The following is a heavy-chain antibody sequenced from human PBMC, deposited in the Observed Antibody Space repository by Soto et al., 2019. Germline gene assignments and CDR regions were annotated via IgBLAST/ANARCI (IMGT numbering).Heavy chain of an antibody. CDR2: IYSGGST. Sequence: PGGSLRLSCAASGFTVSSNYMSWVRQAPGKGLEWVSVIYSGGSTYYADSVKGRFTISRDNSKNTLYLQMNSLRAEDTAVYYCAREGQYCSGGSCYVDYWGQGTLVTVSS. J-gene: IGHJ4*02. CDR3: AREGQYCSGGSCYVDY. V-gene: IGHV3-66*01. CDR1: GFTVSSNY. D-gene: IGHD2-15*01.